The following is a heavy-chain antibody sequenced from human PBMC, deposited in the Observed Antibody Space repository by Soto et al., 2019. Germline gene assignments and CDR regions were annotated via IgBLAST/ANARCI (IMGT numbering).Heavy chain of an antibody. Sequence: EVQLVESGGGLVQPGGSLRLSCAASGFTVSSNYMSWVRQAPGKGLEWVAVIYSGGSTYYADSMKGRFIISRDNSENTLFLQMNSLRAEDTAVYYCGIDKAGGATDYWGQGTLVTVS. J-gene: IGHJ4*02. V-gene: IGHV3-66*01. CDR3: GIDKAGGATDY. CDR2: IYSGGST. D-gene: IGHD1-26*01. CDR1: GFTVSSNY.